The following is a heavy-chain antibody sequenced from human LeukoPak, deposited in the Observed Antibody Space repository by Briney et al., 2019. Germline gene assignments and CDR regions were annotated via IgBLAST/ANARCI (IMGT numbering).Heavy chain of an antibody. V-gene: IGHV3-7*01. D-gene: IGHD3-10*01. CDR1: GFTFSSYW. Sequence: PGGSLRLSCAASGFTFSSYWMSWVRQAPGKGLEWVANIKQDGSEKYYVDSVKGRFTISRDNAKNSLYLQMNSLRAEDTAVYYCARVARFGVEAFDIWGQGTMVTVSS. CDR2: IKQDGSEK. J-gene: IGHJ3*02. CDR3: ARVARFGVEAFDI.